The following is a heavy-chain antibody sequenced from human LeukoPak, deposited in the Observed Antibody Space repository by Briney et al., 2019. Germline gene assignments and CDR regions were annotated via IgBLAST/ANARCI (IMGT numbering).Heavy chain of an antibody. CDR1: GGSVSSGSYY. J-gene: IGHJ3*02. CDR3: ARPKNRENYWRAFDI. D-gene: IGHD1-7*01. V-gene: IGHV4-61*01. CDR2: IYYSGST. Sequence: PSETLSLTCTVSGGSVSSGSYYWSWIRQPPGKGLEWIGYIYYSGSTNYNPSLKSRVTISVDTSKNQFSLKLSSVTAADTAVYYCARPKNRENYWRAFDIWGQGTMVTVSS.